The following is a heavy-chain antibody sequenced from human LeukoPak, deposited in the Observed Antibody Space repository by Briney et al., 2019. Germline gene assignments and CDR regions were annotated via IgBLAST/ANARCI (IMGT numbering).Heavy chain of an antibody. D-gene: IGHD6-13*01. CDR1: GGSISSGGYS. CDR2: IYHSGST. Sequence: SQTLSLTCAVSGGSISSGGYSWSWIRQPPGKGLEWIGYIYHSGSTYYNPSHKSRVTISVDRSKNQFSLKLSSVTAADTAVYYCASTSIAAAGTRPFDYWGQGTLVTVSS. V-gene: IGHV4-30-2*01. CDR3: ASTSIAAAGTRPFDY. J-gene: IGHJ4*02.